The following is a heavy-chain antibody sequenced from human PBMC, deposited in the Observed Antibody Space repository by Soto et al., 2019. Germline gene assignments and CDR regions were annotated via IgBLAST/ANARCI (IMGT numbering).Heavy chain of an antibody. V-gene: IGHV1-2*02. CDR3: ARDWSGDFWNGMDV. J-gene: IGHJ6*02. CDR1: GYTFTGYY. Sequence: GASVKVSCKASGYTFTGYYVHWVRQAPGQGLEWMGWINPNSGGTNYAQKFQGRVTMTRDTSISTAYMELSRLRSDDTAVYYCARDWSGDFWNGMDVWGQGTTVTVSS. CDR2: INPNSGGT. D-gene: IGHD3-3*01.